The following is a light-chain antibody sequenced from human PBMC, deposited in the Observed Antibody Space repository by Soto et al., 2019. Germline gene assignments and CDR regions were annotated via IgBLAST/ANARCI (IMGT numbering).Light chain of an antibody. Sequence: EIVLTQSPATLSLSPGERATLSCLASQSVSNYLAWYQQKPGQAPRLLIYDASNRATGIPARFSGSGSGTDFTLTISILEPEDFAVYYCHQRSNWPLLTFGGGTKVEI. V-gene: IGKV3-11*01. CDR2: DAS. CDR1: QSVSNY. J-gene: IGKJ4*01. CDR3: HQRSNWPLLT.